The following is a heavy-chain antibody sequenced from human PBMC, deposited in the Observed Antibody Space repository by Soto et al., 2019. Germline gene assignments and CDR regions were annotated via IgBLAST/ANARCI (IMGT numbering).Heavy chain of an antibody. CDR3: ARHRNPFFDY. CDR2: ISSTGNT. Sequence: SETLSLTCTVSGGSISSGDYYWSWIRQPPGRGLEWIGYISSTGNTNYNPSLRSRVTMSVDTSKSQFSLRLTPVTAADTAVYYCARHRNPFFDYWGQGALVTVSS. J-gene: IGHJ4*02. V-gene: IGHV4-30-4*01. CDR1: GGSISSGDYY.